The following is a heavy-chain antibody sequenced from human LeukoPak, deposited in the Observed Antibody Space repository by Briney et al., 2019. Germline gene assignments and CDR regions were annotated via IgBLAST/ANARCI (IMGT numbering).Heavy chain of an antibody. V-gene: IGHV4-59*01. D-gene: IGHD1-26*01. CDR2: IYYSGST. CDR3: ARESSGSYFPNYYYGMDV. Sequence: SETLSLTCAVYGGSISGYYWTWIRQPPGKGLEWIGYIYYSGSTNYNPSLKSRVTISVDTSKNQFSLKLSSVAAADTAVYYCARESSGSYFPNYYYGMDVWGQGTTVTVSS. J-gene: IGHJ6*02. CDR1: GGSISGYY.